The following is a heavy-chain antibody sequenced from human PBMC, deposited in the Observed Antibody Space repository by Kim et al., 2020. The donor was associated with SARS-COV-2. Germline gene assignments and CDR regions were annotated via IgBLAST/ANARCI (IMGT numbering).Heavy chain of an antibody. Sequence: GGSLRLSCAASGFTFSSYDMTWVRQAPGKGLEWVSYISSSGSAIYYADSVKGRFTISRDNAKNSLYLQMNSLRAEDAAVYYCARDPGGLYYFDYWGQGTLVTVSS. J-gene: IGHJ4*02. CDR1: GFTFSSYD. D-gene: IGHD2-2*02. CDR3: ARDPGGLYYFDY. CDR2: ISSSGSAI. V-gene: IGHV3-48*03.